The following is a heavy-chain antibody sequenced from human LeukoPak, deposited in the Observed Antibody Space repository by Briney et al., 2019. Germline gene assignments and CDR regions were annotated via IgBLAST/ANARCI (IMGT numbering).Heavy chain of an antibody. CDR2: IKQDGSEK. V-gene: IGHV3-7*01. Sequence: GGSLRLSCAASGFTFSSYWMSWVRQAPGKGLEWVANIKQDGSEKYYVDSVKGRFTIFRDNAKNSLYLQMNSLRAEDTAVYYGARDKIVGATNFDYWGQGTLVTVSS. CDR1: GFTFSSYW. J-gene: IGHJ4*02. D-gene: IGHD1-26*01. CDR3: ARDKIVGATNFDY.